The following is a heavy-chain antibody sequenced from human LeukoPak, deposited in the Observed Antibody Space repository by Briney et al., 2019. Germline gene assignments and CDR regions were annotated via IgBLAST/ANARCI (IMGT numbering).Heavy chain of an antibody. Sequence: GGSLRLSCAGSGFTFSSYAMSWVRQAPGKGLEWVSVISATEGNTYYADSVKGRFTISRDNSKNTLYLQMNSLRAEDTAVYYCAKGIVGYSYGLDAFDIWGQGTMVTVSS. CDR3: AKGIVGYSYGLDAFDI. D-gene: IGHD5-18*01. V-gene: IGHV3-23*01. CDR2: ISATEGNT. CDR1: GFTFSSYA. J-gene: IGHJ3*02.